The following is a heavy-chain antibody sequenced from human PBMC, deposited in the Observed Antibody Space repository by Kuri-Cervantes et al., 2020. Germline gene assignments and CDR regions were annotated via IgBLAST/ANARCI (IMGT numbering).Heavy chain of an antibody. CDR1: GFTFSSYW. Sequence: GESLKISCAASGFTFSSYWMHWVRQAPGKGLEWVALIWYDGSNKYYADSVKGRFTISRDNSKNTLYLQMNSLRAEDTAVYYCARAGASGLHDYWGQGTLVTVSS. CDR2: IWYDGSNK. CDR3: ARAGASGLHDY. J-gene: IGHJ4*02. V-gene: IGHV3-33*08. D-gene: IGHD6-19*01.